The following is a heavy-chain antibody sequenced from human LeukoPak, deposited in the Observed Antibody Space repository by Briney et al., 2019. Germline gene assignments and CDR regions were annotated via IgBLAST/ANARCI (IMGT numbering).Heavy chain of an antibody. J-gene: IGHJ3*02. CDR3: ARSYYDILTGYWVDDTFDI. D-gene: IGHD3-9*01. V-gene: IGHV3-74*01. CDR2: IDSDGSST. CDR1: ESTFSSYW. Sequence: GGSLRLSCAASESTFSSYWMHWIRQGPGKGLVWVSRIDSDGSSTSYADSVKGRFTISRDNAKNTLYLQMNSLRAEDTAVYYCARSYYDILTGYWVDDTFDIWGQGTKVTVSS.